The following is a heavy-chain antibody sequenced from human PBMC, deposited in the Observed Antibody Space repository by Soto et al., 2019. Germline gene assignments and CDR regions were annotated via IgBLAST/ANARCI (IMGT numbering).Heavy chain of an antibody. V-gene: IGHV4-30-2*01. CDR3: ARAALWFGELLPNWFDP. Sequence: TLSHNFAVSGYSISSCGASCRWIRHPPQKVLEWSGYIYHSGSTYYNPSLKSRVTISVDRSKNQFSLKLSSVTAADTAVYYCARAALWFGELLPNWFDPWGQGTLVTVSS. CDR2: IYHSGST. D-gene: IGHD3-10*01. CDR1: GYSISSCGAS. J-gene: IGHJ5*02.